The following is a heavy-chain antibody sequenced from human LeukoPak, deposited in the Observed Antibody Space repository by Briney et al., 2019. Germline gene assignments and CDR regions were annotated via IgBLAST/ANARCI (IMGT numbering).Heavy chain of an antibody. CDR3: ARGYRRDAFDI. CDR1: GFTFSSYA. J-gene: IGHJ3*02. V-gene: IGHV3-7*01. Sequence: GGSLRLSCAASGFTFSSYAMSWVRQAPGKGLEWVANIKQDGSEKYYVDSVKGRFTISRDNAKNSLYLQMNSLRAEDTAVYYCARGYRRDAFDIWGQGTMVTVSS. CDR2: IKQDGSEK. D-gene: IGHD5-18*01.